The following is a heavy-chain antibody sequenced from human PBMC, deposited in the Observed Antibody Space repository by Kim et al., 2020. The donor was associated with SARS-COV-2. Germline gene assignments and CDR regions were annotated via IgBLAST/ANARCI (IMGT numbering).Heavy chain of an antibody. CDR1: GFTFSDYY. J-gene: IGHJ6*02. Sequence: GGSLRLSCAASGFTFSDYYMSWIRQAPGKGLEWVSYISSSSSYTNYADSVKGRFTISRDNAKNSLYLQMNSLRAEDTAVYYCARDEGSSGWPGMDVWGQGTTVTVSS. V-gene: IGHV3-11*05. CDR2: ISSSSSYT. CDR3: ARDEGSSGWPGMDV. D-gene: IGHD6-19*01.